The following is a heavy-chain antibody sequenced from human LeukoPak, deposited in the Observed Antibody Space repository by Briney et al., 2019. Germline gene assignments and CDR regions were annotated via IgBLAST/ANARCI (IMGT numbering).Heavy chain of an antibody. CDR1: GFTFSSYA. CDR3: AKGTCSSTSCAKFDY. CDR2: ISGSGGST. J-gene: IGHJ4*02. V-gene: IGHV3-23*01. Sequence: GGSLRLSCAASGFTFSSYAMSWVRQAPGKGLEWASAISGSGGSTYYADSVKGRFTISRDNSKNTLYLQMNSLRAEDTAVYYCAKGTCSSTSCAKFDYWGQGTLVTVSS. D-gene: IGHD2-2*01.